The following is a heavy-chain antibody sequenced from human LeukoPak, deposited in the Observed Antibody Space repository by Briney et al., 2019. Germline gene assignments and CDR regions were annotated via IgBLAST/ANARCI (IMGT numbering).Heavy chain of an antibody. J-gene: IGHJ4*02. Sequence: GGSLILSCAASGFPFSRYWTHWVRQAPGKGLMWVSRISPDGSTTLYADSVKGRFTISRDNAKNTLYLQMNSLGAEDTAVYYCTTVLSNNSYNLCDYWGQGTLVTVSS. CDR1: GFPFSRYW. V-gene: IGHV3-74*03. CDR2: ISPDGSTT. CDR3: TTVLSNNSYNLCDY. D-gene: IGHD1/OR15-1a*01.